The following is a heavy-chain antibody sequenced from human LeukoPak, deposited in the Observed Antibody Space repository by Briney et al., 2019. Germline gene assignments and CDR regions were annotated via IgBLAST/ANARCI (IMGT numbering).Heavy chain of an antibody. J-gene: IGHJ1*01. Sequence: GESLKISCKGSGYRFTSYWIGWVRQMPGKGLEWMGIIYPGDSDTRYSPSFQGQVTISADKSISTAYLQWSSLKASDTAMYYCARFDYYGSGSSLPFQHWGQGTLVTVSS. CDR1: GYRFTSYW. D-gene: IGHD3-10*01. CDR2: IYPGDSDT. CDR3: ARFDYYGSGSSLPFQH. V-gene: IGHV5-51*01.